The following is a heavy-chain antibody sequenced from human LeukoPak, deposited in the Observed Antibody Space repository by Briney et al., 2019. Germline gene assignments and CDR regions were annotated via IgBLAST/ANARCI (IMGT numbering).Heavy chain of an antibody. CDR2: LNLDGSTT. CDR3: ARESSGSYWG. J-gene: IGHJ4*02. D-gene: IGHD3-10*01. Sequence: GGSLRLSCVASGFIFSKHWMHWVRQAPGKGLVWVSRLNLDGSTTSYADSVKGRFTISRDNAKNTPYLQMNSLRVDDTGVYYCARESSGSYWGWGQGTLVTVSS. V-gene: IGHV3-74*01. CDR1: GFIFSKHW.